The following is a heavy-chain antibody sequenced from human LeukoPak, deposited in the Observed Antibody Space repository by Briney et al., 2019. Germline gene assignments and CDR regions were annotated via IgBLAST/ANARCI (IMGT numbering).Heavy chain of an antibody. J-gene: IGHJ4*02. CDR2: INHSGST. CDR3: ARHSDGSSSWSRALSFDY. V-gene: IGHV4-34*01. D-gene: IGHD6-13*01. CDR1: GGSFSGYY. Sequence: SETLSLTCAVYGGSFSGYYWSWIRQPPGKGLEWIGEINHSGSTNYNPSLKSRVTISVDTSKNQFSLKLSSVTAADTAVYYCARHSDGSSSWSRALSFDYWGQGTLVTVSS.